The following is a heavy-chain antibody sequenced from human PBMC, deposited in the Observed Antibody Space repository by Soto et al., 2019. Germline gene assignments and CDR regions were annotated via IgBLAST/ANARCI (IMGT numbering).Heavy chain of an antibody. CDR2: IYYSGST. V-gene: IGHV4-59*12. J-gene: IGHJ5*02. D-gene: IGHD6-13*01. CDR3: ASDFPQAAAGT. CDR1: GGSISSYY. Sequence: PSETLSLTCTVSGGSISSYYWSWIRQPPGKGLEWIGYIYYSGSTNYNPSLKSRVTISVDTSKNQFSLQLSSVTAADTAVDYLASDFPQAAAGTWGQGTLLPVSS.